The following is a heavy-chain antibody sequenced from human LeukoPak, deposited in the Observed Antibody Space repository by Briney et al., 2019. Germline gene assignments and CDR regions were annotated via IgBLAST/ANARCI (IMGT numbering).Heavy chain of an antibody. J-gene: IGHJ3*02. CDR2: TYYRSKWYN. V-gene: IGHV6-1*01. D-gene: IGHD2-15*01. CDR1: GDSVSSNSAA. Sequence: SQTLSLTCAISGDSVSSNSAAWNWIRQSPSRGLEWLGRTYYRSKWYNDYAVSVKSRISINPDTSKNQFSLQLNSVTPEDTAVYYSARDGGRYCSGGSCRSRAFDIWGQGTMVTVSS. CDR3: ARDGGRYCSGGSCRSRAFDI.